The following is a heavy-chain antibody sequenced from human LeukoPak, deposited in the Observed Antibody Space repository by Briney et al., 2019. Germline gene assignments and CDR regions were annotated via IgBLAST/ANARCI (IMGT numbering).Heavy chain of an antibody. J-gene: IGHJ4*02. V-gene: IGHV2-5*01. CDR2: IYWNDDK. CDR1: GFSLSTSGVG. Sequence: SGPTLVKPTQTLTLTCTFSGFSLSTSGVGVGWIRQPPGKALEWLALIYWNDDKRYSPSLKSRLTITKDTSKNQVVLTMTNMDPVDTATYHCAHSTMVQYYFDYWGQGTLVTVSS. D-gene: IGHD3-10*01. CDR3: AHSTMVQYYFDY.